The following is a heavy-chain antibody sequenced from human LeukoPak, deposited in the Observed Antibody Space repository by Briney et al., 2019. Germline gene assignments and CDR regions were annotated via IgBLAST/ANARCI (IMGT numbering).Heavy chain of an antibody. CDR1: GFTFDDYA. CDR3: AKDRVEFPAVPQGVFDY. Sequence: PGRSLRLSCAASGFTFDDYAMHWVRQAPGKGLEWVSGISWNSGSIGYADSVKGRFTISRDNAKNSLYLQMNSLRAEDTALYYCAKDRVEFPAVPQGVFDYWGQGTLVTVSS. CDR2: ISWNSGSI. J-gene: IGHJ4*02. V-gene: IGHV3-9*01. D-gene: IGHD2-8*01.